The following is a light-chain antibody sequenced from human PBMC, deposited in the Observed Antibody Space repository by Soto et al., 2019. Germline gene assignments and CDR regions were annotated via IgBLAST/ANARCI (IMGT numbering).Light chain of an antibody. CDR1: SSNIGAGYD. CDR3: QSYDSSLSGYV. Sequence: QSVLTQPPSVSGAPGQRVTISCTGSSSNIGAGYDVNWYQQIPGTAPKLLIYVNSNRPSGVPDRFSGSKSGTSASLAITGLQAEDEADYYCQSYDSSLSGYVFGTGTKLTVL. CDR2: VNS. V-gene: IGLV1-40*01. J-gene: IGLJ1*01.